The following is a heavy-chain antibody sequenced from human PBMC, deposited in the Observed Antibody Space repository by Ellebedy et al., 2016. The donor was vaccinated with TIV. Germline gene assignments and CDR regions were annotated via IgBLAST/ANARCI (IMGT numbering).Heavy chain of an antibody. CDR2: IRTSSII. CDR1: GFSFSNHS. Sequence: GGSLRLXXVASGFSFSNHSMNWVRQAPGKGLEWVSYIRTSSIIYYADSVKGRFTISRDIATNSLYLQMNNLRAEDTALYYCVRSRRNAFDIWGQGTLVTVSS. J-gene: IGHJ3*02. CDR3: VRSRRNAFDI. V-gene: IGHV3-48*04.